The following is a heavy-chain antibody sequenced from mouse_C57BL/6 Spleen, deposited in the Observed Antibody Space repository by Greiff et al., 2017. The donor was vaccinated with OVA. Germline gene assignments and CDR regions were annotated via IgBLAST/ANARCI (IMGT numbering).Heavy chain of an antibody. D-gene: IGHD1-1*01. CDR3: ARSGTVVAMDY. CDR2: INPNNGGT. CDR1: GYTFTDYY. Sequence: EVQLQQSGPELVKPGASVKISCKASGYTFTDYYMNWVKQSHGKSLEWIGDINPNNGGTSYNQKFKGKATLTVDKSSSTAYMELRSLTSEDSAVYYCARSGTVVAMDYWGQGTSVTVSS. J-gene: IGHJ4*01. V-gene: IGHV1-26*01.